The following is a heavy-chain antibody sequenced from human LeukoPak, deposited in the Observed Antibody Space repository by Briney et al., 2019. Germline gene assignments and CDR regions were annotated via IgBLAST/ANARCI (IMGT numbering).Heavy chain of an antibody. CDR1: GFTFSSYE. J-gene: IGHJ6*03. Sequence: GSLRLSCAASGFTFSSYEVNWVRQAPGKGLEWVSSISSSSSYIYYADSVKGRFTISRDNAKNSLYPQMNSLRAEDTAVYYCARDPFSSSWTYYYYYMDVWGKGTTVTISS. CDR2: ISSSSSYI. D-gene: IGHD6-13*01. V-gene: IGHV3-21*01. CDR3: ARDPFSSSWTYYYYYMDV.